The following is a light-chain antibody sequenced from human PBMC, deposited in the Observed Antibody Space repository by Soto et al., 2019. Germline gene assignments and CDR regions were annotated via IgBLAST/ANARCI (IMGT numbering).Light chain of an antibody. CDR1: SSDVGGYNY. Sequence: QSALTQPASVSGSPGQWITIPATGTSSDVGGYNYVSWYQHHPAKAPKLMIYDVSNRPSGVSNRFSGSKSGNTASLTISGLQAEDEADYYCSSYTSSSTLGVFGGGTKLTVL. J-gene: IGLJ2*01. CDR3: SSYTSSSTLGV. V-gene: IGLV2-14*03. CDR2: DVS.